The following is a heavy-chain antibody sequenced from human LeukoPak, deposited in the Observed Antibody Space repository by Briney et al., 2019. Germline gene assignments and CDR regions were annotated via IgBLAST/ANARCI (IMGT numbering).Heavy chain of an antibody. D-gene: IGHD3-3*01. V-gene: IGHV3-53*05. J-gene: IGHJ6*03. CDR3: AKVFTIFDYYYYYMDV. Sequence: GGSLRLSCAASGFTVSSYYMTWVRQAPGKGLEWVSVFYSGGSTYYADSVKGRFTISRDNSKNTLYLQMNSLRAEDTAVYYCAKVFTIFDYYYYYMDVWGKGTTVTVSS. CDR2: FYSGGST. CDR1: GFTVSSYY.